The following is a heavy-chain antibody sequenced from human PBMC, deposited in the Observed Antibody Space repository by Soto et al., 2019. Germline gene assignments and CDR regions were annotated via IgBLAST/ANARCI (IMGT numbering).Heavy chain of an antibody. CDR3: ASGDPRFYYYYYMDV. D-gene: IGHD3-3*01. J-gene: IGHJ6*03. V-gene: IGHV3-9*01. CDR2: ISWNSGSI. Sequence: EVQLVESGGGLVQPGRSLRLSCAASGFTFDDYAMHWVRQAPGKGLEWVSGISWNSGSIGYADSVKGRFTISRDNAKNSLYLQMNSLRAEDTALCYCASGDPRFYYYYYMDVWGKGTTVTVSS. CDR1: GFTFDDYA.